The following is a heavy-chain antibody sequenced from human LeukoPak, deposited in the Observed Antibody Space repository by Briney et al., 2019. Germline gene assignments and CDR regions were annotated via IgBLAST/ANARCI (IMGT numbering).Heavy chain of an antibody. CDR1: GFTFSSYW. CDR2: INGDGRNI. Sequence: GGSLRLSCVASGFTFSSYWMHWVRQDPRKGLVWVSRINGDGRNINYADSVRGRFTISRDNSKNTLYLQMNSLRAEDTAVYYCAKAGGYCSGGSCYEGDFDYWGQGTLVTVSS. CDR3: AKAGGYCSGGSCYEGDFDY. J-gene: IGHJ4*02. D-gene: IGHD2-15*01. V-gene: IGHV3-74*01.